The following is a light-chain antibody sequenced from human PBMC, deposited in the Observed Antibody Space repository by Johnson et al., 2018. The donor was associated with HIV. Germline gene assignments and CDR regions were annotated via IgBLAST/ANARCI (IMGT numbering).Light chain of an antibody. CDR3: GTWDTSLSAYV. V-gene: IGLV1-51*02. J-gene: IGLJ1*01. Sequence: QSVLTQPPSVSAAPGQKVTISCSGSSSNIGTNYVSWYQQLPGTAPKLLMFENNQRPSGIPDRFSGSKSGPSATLGITGLQTGDEADYYCGTWDTSLSAYVFVTGTKVTVL. CDR2: ENN. CDR1: SSNIGTNY.